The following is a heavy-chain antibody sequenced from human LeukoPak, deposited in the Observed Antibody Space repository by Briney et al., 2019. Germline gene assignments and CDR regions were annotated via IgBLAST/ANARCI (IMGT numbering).Heavy chain of an antibody. V-gene: IGHV3-30*02. CDR3: AKGQTVTTRVDY. CDR1: GFTFSSYG. Sequence: GGSLRLSCAASGFTFSSYGMHWVRQAPGKGLEWVAFIRYDGSNKYYADSVKGRFTISRDNSKNTLYLQMNSLRAEDTAVYYCAKGQTVTTRVDYWGQGTLVTVSS. CDR2: IRYDGSNK. J-gene: IGHJ4*02. D-gene: IGHD4-17*01.